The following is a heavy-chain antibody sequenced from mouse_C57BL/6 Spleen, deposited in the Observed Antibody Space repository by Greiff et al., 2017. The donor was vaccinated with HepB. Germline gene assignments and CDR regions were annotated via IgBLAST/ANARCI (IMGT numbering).Heavy chain of an antibody. CDR3: ARGGDGYLYYAMDY. V-gene: IGHV1-18*01. D-gene: IGHD2-3*01. Sequence: EVQLQQSGPELVKPGASVKIPCKASGYTFTDYNMDWVKQSHGKSLEWIGDINPNNGGTIYNQKFKGKATLTVDKSSSTAYMELRSLQSEDTAVYYCARGGDGYLYYAMDYWGQGTSVTVSS. J-gene: IGHJ4*01. CDR1: GYTFTDYN. CDR2: INPNNGGT.